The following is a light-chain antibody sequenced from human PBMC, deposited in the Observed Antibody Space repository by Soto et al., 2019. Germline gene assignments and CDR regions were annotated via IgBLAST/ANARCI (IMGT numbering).Light chain of an antibody. CDR2: NAY. Sequence: VRRQTPATLSVSPGERATLSSRASQSVSSNLAWYQQKPGQAPRLLIYNAYNRASGIPDRFSGSGSGTDFTLTISRLEPEDFVVYHCQQYDGSPRTFGQGTKVDIK. J-gene: IGKJ1*01. CDR3: QQYDGSPRT. V-gene: IGKV3D-15*02. CDR1: QSVSSN.